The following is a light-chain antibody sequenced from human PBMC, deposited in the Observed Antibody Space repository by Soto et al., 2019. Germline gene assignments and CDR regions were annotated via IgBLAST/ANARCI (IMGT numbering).Light chain of an antibody. CDR3: QHFRA. J-gene: IGKJ5*01. CDR1: QSVSSSY. V-gene: IGKV3-20*01. Sequence: EIVLPQSPGTLSLSPGERATRSCRASQSVSSSYLAWYQQKRGQPPRLLIYGASSRATGIPDRFSGSGSGTAFTLTLSRVEPDDFAVYYCQHFRAFGQGTRLEI. CDR2: GAS.